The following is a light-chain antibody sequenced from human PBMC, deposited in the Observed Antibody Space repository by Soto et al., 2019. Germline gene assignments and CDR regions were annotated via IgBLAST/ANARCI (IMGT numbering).Light chain of an antibody. V-gene: IGKV3-20*01. Sequence: EIVLTQSPGTLSLSPGERATLSCRASQSVTKSYLAWCQQKPGQAPRLLIYGASNRATGIPDRFSGGGSGTDFTLTISRLEPEDFAMYYCLQYASSPYTFGQGTKLEIK. CDR2: GAS. CDR1: QSVTKSY. CDR3: LQYASSPYT. J-gene: IGKJ2*01.